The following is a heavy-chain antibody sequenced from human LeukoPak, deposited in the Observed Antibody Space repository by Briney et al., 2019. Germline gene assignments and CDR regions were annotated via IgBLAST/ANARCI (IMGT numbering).Heavy chain of an antibody. V-gene: IGHV4-34*01. J-gene: IGHJ3*02. Sequence: SETLSLTCAVYGGSFSGYYWSWIRQPPGKGLEWIGEINHSGSTNYNPSLKSRVTISVDTSKNQFSLKLSSVTADDTAVYYCARSRTLDAFDIWGQGTMVTVSS. CDR3: ARSRTLDAFDI. CDR2: INHSGST. CDR1: GGSFSGYY.